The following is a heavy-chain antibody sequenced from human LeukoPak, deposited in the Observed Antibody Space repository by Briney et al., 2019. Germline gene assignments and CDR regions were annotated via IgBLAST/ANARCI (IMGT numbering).Heavy chain of an antibody. CDR3: AHLNFYNDGGYSRAFDY. CDR2: IYWDDEK. CDR1: GFSLTTYGVG. V-gene: IGHV2-5*02. Sequence: ESGPTLVKPTQTLTLTCTFSGFSLTTYGVGVGWIRQPPGKALEGLALIYWDDEKRYRPSLRTRLTTTKDTSKSQVVLTLTNMDPVDTATYYCAHLNFYNDGGYSRAFDYWGQGTLVTVSS. D-gene: IGHD2-15*01. J-gene: IGHJ4*02.